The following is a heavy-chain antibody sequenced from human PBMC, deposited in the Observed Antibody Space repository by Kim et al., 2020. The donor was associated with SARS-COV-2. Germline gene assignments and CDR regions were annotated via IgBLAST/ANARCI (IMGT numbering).Heavy chain of an antibody. CDR1: EFTFTNAW. J-gene: IGHJ6*02. D-gene: IGHD5-12*01. V-gene: IGHV3-15*01. CDR2: IQNNFEGAIT. Sequence: GGSLRLSCAASEFTFTNAWMNWVRQAPGKGLEWVGRIQNNFEGAITEYAAAVIGRFTISRDDSRHILYLQMHSLRTEDTAIYFCTTVKLSGYRDICMDVWGQGPTVIVPS. CDR3: TTVKLSGYRDICMDV.